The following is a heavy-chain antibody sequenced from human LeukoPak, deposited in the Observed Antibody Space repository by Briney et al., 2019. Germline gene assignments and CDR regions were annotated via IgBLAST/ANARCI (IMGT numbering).Heavy chain of an antibody. CDR2: IYYRGNT. Sequence: SETLSLTCTVSGGSISSSPYYWAWIRQPPGRGLEWIGSIYYRGNTYHNPSLKSRVTISVDPSKNHFSLSVISVTAADTAVYFCARPTTGPATQGYDSWGQGILVTVAS. V-gene: IGHV4-39*02. J-gene: IGHJ4*02. CDR1: GGSISSSPYY. CDR3: ARPTTGPATQGYDS. D-gene: IGHD1-1*01.